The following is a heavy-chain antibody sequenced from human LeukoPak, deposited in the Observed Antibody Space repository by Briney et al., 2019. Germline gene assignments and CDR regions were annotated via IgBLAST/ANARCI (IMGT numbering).Heavy chain of an antibody. CDR3: ARQAGGGSYRYPGGYSYNYYMDV. Sequence: AGGSLRLSCAASGFTFSSYSMNWVRQAPGKGLEWISYISETSSFMYYADSVKGRFTISRDNAKNSLYLQMSSRRAENTAVYYWARQAGGGSYRYPGGYSYNYYMDVWGKGTTVTISS. CDR2: ISETSSFM. CDR1: GFTFSSYS. D-gene: IGHD3-16*02. J-gene: IGHJ6*03. V-gene: IGHV3-48*01.